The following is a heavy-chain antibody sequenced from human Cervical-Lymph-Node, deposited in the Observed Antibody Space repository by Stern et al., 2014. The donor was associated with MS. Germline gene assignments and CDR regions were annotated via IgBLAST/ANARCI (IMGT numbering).Heavy chain of an antibody. J-gene: IGHJ4*02. Sequence: VQLVQSGGGLVQPGGPLRLSCAASGFSVSSNYMSWVRQAPGKGLERVSVIYSGGSTYYADTVKGRFTISRDNPKNTLYLLMNSLRAEDTAVYYCARNPRSSGWYVDWGQGTLVTVSS. D-gene: IGHD6-19*01. CDR3: ARNPRSSGWYVD. CDR2: IYSGGST. CDR1: GFSVSSNY. V-gene: IGHV3-66*02.